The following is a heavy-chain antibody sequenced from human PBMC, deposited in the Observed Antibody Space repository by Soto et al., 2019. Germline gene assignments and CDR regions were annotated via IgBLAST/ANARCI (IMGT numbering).Heavy chain of an antibody. J-gene: IGHJ4*02. D-gene: IGHD3-3*01. CDR3: VRSRREWFGVVPPSDV. V-gene: IGHV3-48*01. Sequence: PGGSLRLSCEASGFTFSSYSFNWVRQASGQGLEWVSFISSGGYTIYHADSLEGRFSISRDDAKNSVYLQMSGLRMDDTAVYYCVRSRREWFGVVPPSDVWGRGTLVTVSS. CDR2: ISSGGYTI. CDR1: GFTFSSYS.